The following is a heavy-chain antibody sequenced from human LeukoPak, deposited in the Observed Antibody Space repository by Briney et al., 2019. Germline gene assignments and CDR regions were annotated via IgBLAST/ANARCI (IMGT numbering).Heavy chain of an antibody. D-gene: IGHD3-22*01. CDR1: GFTFSSYW. V-gene: IGHV3-7*01. J-gene: IGHJ4*02. CDR2: IKQDGSEK. Sequence: GSLRLSCAASGFTFSSYWMSWVRQAPGKGLEWVANIKQDGSEKYYVDSVKGRFTITRDNAKNSLYLQMNSLRAEDTAVYYCARDATYYYDSSGYEHWGQGTLVTVSS. CDR3: ARDATYYYDSSGYEH.